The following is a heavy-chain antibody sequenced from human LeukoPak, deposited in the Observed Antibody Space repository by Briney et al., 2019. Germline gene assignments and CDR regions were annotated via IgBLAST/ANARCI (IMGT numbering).Heavy chain of an antibody. CDR1: GASISRSDYF. Sequence: PSETLSLTCTVSGASISRSDYFWGWIRQPPGKGLEWIGSIYYSGNTYYNPSLKSRSTMSVDTSKNQCYLKLSSVTAADTALYYCARYDYGSGLGRGLGGMDVWGQGTTVTVS. CDR2: IYYSGNT. CDR3: ARYDYGSGLGRGLGGMDV. J-gene: IGHJ6*02. V-gene: IGHV4-39*07. D-gene: IGHD3-10*01.